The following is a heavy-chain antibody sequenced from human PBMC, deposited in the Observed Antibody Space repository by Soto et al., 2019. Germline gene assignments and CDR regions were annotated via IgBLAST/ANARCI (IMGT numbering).Heavy chain of an antibody. V-gene: IGHV3-23*01. CDR2: ISGSGDFT. J-gene: IGHJ4*02. D-gene: IGHD2-15*01. Sequence: EVQLLESGGGLVQPGGSLRLSCAASGFTFSSYAMSWVRQAPGKGLEWVSVISGSGDFTFYADSVKGRFTISRDNSKNTRYLQMNSLRAEDTAVSYCAKTPNALLDYWAQGTLVTVSS. CDR3: AKTPNALLDY. CDR1: GFTFSSYA.